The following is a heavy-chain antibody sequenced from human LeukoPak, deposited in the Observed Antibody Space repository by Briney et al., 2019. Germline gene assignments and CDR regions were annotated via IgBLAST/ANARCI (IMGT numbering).Heavy chain of an antibody. Sequence: GGSLRLSCAASGFTFSSYGMHWVRQAPGKGLEWVAVISYDGSNKYYADSVKGRFTISRDNAKNSLYLQMNSLRAEDTAVYYCARDPQPLYSSSWYPSDAFDIWGQGTMVTVSS. CDR1: GFTFSSYG. CDR2: ISYDGSNK. CDR3: ARDPQPLYSSSWYPSDAFDI. D-gene: IGHD6-13*01. J-gene: IGHJ3*02. V-gene: IGHV3-30*03.